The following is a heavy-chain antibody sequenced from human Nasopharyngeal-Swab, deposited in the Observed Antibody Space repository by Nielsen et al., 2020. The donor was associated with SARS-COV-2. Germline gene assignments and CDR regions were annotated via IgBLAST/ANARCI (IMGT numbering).Heavy chain of an antibody. CDR1: GFTFSTYA. J-gene: IGHJ4*02. CDR2: ISGAGAST. V-gene: IGHV3-23*01. CDR3: AKIIRPGAGYFDS. D-gene: IGHD7-27*01. Sequence: GESLKISCAASGFTFSTYAMTWVRQAPGKGLEWVSAISGAGASTYYADSVKGRFTISKDNSKNTLYLQMGSLRADDTAVYFCAKIIRPGAGYFDSWGQGTLVTVSS.